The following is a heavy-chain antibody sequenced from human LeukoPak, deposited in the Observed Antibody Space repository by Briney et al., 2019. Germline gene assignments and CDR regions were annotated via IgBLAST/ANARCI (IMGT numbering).Heavy chain of an antibody. CDR1: GYTFTGYY. CDR3: ARDFGGGTYAGDY. J-gene: IGHJ4*02. D-gene: IGHD1-26*01. V-gene: IGHV1-2*02. Sequence: ASVKVSCKASGYTFTGYYIHWVRQALGQGLEWMGWINPNSGGTNHAQKFQDRVTMTRDTSISTAYMELSRLRSDDTAVYYCARDFGGGTYAGDYWGQGTLVTVSS. CDR2: INPNSGGT.